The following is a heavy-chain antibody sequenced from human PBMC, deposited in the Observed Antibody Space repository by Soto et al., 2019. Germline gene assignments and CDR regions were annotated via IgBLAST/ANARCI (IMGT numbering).Heavy chain of an antibody. V-gene: IGHV4-4*02. CDR3: ARAGCTSNSCHNWFDP. CDR1: GASISSSNW. D-gene: IGHD2-2*01. J-gene: IGHJ5*02. Sequence: PSETLSLTCAVSGASISSSNWWHWVRQPPGKGLEWIGEVHHRGTTNYNPSFKSRVTISVDTSKKQFSLKLSSVTAADAAVYYCARAGCTSNSCHNWFDPWGQGTLVTVSS. CDR2: VHHRGTT.